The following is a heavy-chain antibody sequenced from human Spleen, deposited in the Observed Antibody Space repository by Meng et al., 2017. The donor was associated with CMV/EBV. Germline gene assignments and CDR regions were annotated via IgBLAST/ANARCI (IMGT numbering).Heavy chain of an antibody. CDR3: VRDRNYGVYLGSDY. Sequence: GGSLRLSCAASGFTFDDHAMHWVRQAPGKGLEWGSGISWNSSNIGYADSVKGRFTISRDNAKNSLYLQMDNLGIEDTALYYCVRDRNYGVYLGSDYWGQGTLVTVSS. V-gene: IGHV3-9*01. CDR2: ISWNSSNI. D-gene: IGHD4-17*01. CDR1: GFTFDDHA. J-gene: IGHJ4*02.